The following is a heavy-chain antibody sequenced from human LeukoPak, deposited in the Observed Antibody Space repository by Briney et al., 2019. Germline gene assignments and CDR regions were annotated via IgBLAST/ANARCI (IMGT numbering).Heavy chain of an antibody. Sequence: GASVKVSCKTSGYTFTSYDINWVRQATGQGLEWMGWMNPNSGNTGYAQKFQGRVTITRNTSISTAYMELSSLRSEDTAVYYCARDEPYSSGWYYFDYWGQGTLVTVSS. J-gene: IGHJ4*02. CDR2: MNPNSGNT. CDR1: GYTFTSYD. D-gene: IGHD6-19*01. CDR3: ARDEPYSSGWYYFDY. V-gene: IGHV1-8*03.